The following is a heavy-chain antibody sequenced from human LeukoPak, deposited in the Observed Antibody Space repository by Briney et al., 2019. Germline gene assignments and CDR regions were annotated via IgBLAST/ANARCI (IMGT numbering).Heavy chain of an antibody. CDR2: ISGSASST. D-gene: IGHD3-10*01. CDR3: ARDGSPGY. Sequence: GGSLKLSCAASGFTFSNYAMSWVRQAPGKGLEWVSAISGSASSTYYADSVKGRFTVSRDNSKNTLYLQMSSLSAEDTAVYFCARDGSPGYWGQGTLVTVSS. J-gene: IGHJ4*02. V-gene: IGHV3-23*01. CDR1: GFTFSNYA.